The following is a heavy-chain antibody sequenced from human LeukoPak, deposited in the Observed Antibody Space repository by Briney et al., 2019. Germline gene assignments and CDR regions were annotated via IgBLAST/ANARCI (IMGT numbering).Heavy chain of an antibody. CDR3: AREAEELLWFGDLADS. Sequence: GGSLRLSCAASGFTFSSYGMHWGRQAPGKGLGGWAAIWYDGRNKYHADSVKGRFTISRDNSKNPLYLQMNSLRAQDTAVYYCAREAEELLWFGDLADSWGQGTLVNVSS. CDR1: GFTFSSYG. D-gene: IGHD3-10*01. CDR2: IWYDGRNK. V-gene: IGHV3-33*08. J-gene: IGHJ4*02.